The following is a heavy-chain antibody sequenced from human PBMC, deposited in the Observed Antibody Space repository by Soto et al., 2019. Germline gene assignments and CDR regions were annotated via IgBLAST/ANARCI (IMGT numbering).Heavy chain of an antibody. CDR3: AKGKQWLGFDP. J-gene: IGHJ5*02. CDR1: GFTFNSYD. Sequence: GGSLRLSCAASGFTFNSYDMSWVRQAPGKGLEWVSGISASGTSTYNADSVKGRFTISRDNSKNTMYLQMYSLRADDTAVYYCAKGKQWLGFDPWGQGTLVTVSS. CDR2: ISASGTST. V-gene: IGHV3-23*01. D-gene: IGHD6-19*01.